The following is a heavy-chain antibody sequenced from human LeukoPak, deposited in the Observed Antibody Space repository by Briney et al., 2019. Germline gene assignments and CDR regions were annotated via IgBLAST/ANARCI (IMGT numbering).Heavy chain of an antibody. CDR3: ARGLSTGREDYFDY. V-gene: IGHV4-61*03. D-gene: IGHD1-1*01. J-gene: IGHJ4*02. Sequence: SETLSLTCSVSGASVSDGSYYWSWIRQPPGKGLEWIGYLYYSGNPNYSPSLSGRVSTSIDTSKNHFSLNLTSVTAADTAVYYCARGLSTGREDYFDYWGQGTLVSVSS. CDR2: LYYSGNP. CDR1: GASVSDGSYY.